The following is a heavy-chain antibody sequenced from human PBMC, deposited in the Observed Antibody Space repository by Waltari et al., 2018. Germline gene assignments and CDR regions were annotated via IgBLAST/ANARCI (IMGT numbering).Heavy chain of an antibody. CDR1: GFTFSNYA. Sequence: EVQLLESGGGLVQPGGSLRLSCAASGFTFSNYAMSWVRQAPGKGLEWVSAISGSGASTYYADSVKGRFTLSRDNSKTTLYLQMNSLRAEDTAVYYCAKEADVWSGEGAFDIWGQGTMVTVSS. CDR3: AKEADVWSGEGAFDI. V-gene: IGHV3-23*01. CDR2: ISGSGAST. J-gene: IGHJ3*02. D-gene: IGHD3-3*01.